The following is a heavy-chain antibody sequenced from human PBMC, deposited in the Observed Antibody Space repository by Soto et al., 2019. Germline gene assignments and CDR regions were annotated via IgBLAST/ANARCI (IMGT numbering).Heavy chain of an antibody. CDR1: GFTFSSYA. Sequence: GGSLRLSCSASGFTFSSYAMHWVRQAPGKGLEYVSAISSNGGSTYYADSVKGRFTISRDNSKNTLYLQMSSLRAEDTAVYYCVKAFDNYYGSGSYWRADHGMDVWGQGTTVTVSS. V-gene: IGHV3-64D*08. CDR2: ISSNGGST. CDR3: VKAFDNYYGSGSYWRADHGMDV. J-gene: IGHJ6*02. D-gene: IGHD3-10*01.